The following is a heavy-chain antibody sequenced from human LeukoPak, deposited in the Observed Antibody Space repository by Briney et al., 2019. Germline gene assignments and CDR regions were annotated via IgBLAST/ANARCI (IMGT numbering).Heavy chain of an antibody. V-gene: IGHV3-23*01. CDR3: AKQWLDC. D-gene: IGHD6-19*01. CDR1: GFTFSNYA. CDR2: ISESGDKT. J-gene: IGHJ4*02. Sequence: GGSLRLSCAASGFTFSNYAMKRVRQAPGKGLEWVSSISESGDKTDYADSVRGRFTISRDNSQNTLYLQINSLRAEDTALYYCAKQWLDCWGQGTLVTVSS.